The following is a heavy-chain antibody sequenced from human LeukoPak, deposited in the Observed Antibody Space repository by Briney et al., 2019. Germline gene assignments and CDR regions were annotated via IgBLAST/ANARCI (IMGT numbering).Heavy chain of an antibody. D-gene: IGHD1-26*01. CDR2: INWNGGST. J-gene: IGHJ6*03. V-gene: IGHV3-20*04. CDR1: GFTFDDYG. CDR3: ARVVGGYYMDV. Sequence: PGGSLRLSCAASGFTFDDYGMSWVRQPPWKGLEWVSGINWNGGSTGYADSVKGRFTISRDNAKNSLYLQMNSLRAEYTALYYCARVVGGYYMDVWGKGTTVTVSS.